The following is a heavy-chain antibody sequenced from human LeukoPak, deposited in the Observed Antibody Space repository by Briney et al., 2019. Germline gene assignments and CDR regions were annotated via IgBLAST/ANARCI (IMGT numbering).Heavy chain of an antibody. CDR3: SRAEQWLVLGY. Sequence: GASVKVSCKASGYTFSASYIHWVRQAPGQGLEWMGWINPDTGDTNYAQKFQGRVTMTRDTSINAAFMELSSLRSDDTAVYFCSRAEQWLVLGYWGQGTLVTVSS. J-gene: IGHJ4*02. CDR2: INPDTGDT. CDR1: GYTFSASY. D-gene: IGHD6-19*01. V-gene: IGHV1-2*02.